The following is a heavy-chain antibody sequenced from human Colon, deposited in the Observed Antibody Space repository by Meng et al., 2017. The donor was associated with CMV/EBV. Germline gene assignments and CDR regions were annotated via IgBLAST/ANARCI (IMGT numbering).Heavy chain of an antibody. J-gene: IGHJ4*02. V-gene: IGHV3-66*01. CDR3: TGDSVSNPNLDY. Sequence: EIRLWGSGGGLVQAGGSLRLSCAASGFNVRDKYISWVRQAPGKGLEWVCIIYRGDNTYYIDSVKDRFTVSRDNSKNTRYLQMNSLRVEDTAVYYCTGDSVSNPNLDYWGQGTLVTVSS. CDR1: GFNVRDKY. CDR2: IYRGDNT. D-gene: IGHD3-10*01.